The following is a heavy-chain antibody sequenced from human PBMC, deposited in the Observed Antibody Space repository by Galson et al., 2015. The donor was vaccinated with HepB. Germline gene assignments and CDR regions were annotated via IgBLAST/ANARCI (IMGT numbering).Heavy chain of an antibody. D-gene: IGHD5-24*01. CDR1: GFTFSTYS. Sequence: SLRLSCAASGFTFSTYSMNWVRQAPGKGLEWVSSITTASTYIYYADSVKGRFTISRDNAKNSLYLHMNSLRAEDTAVYYCARDGLEMATTPLDYWGQGTLVTVSS. V-gene: IGHV3-21*01. J-gene: IGHJ4*02. CDR3: ARDGLEMATTPLDY. CDR2: ITTASTYI.